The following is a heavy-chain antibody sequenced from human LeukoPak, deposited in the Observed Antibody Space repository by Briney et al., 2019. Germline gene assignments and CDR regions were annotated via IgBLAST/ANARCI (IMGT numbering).Heavy chain of an antibody. Sequence: GGSLRLSCVASGFTFSSSCMSWVRQAPGKGLEWVANIKQDGTEEYYVDSVRGRFSIYKDNDKNSLYLQTNSLRAEDTAVYYCARDPCHGALDYWGQGALVTVSS. V-gene: IGHV3-7*03. CDR2: IKQDGTEE. CDR3: ARDPCHGALDY. D-gene: IGHD2-2*01. CDR1: GFTFSSSC. J-gene: IGHJ4*02.